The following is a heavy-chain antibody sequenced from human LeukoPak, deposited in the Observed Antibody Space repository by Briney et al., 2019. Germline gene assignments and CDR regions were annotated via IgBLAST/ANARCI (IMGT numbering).Heavy chain of an antibody. J-gene: IGHJ3*02. Sequence: SETLSLTCTVSGGSISSSSYYWGWIRQPPGKGLEWIGSIYYSGSTYYNPSLKSRVTISVDTSKNQFSLKLSSVTAEDTAVYYCASVIAVAVNDAFDIWGQGTMVTVSS. V-gene: IGHV4-39*07. CDR1: GGSISSSSYY. CDR2: IYYSGST. D-gene: IGHD6-19*01. CDR3: ASVIAVAVNDAFDI.